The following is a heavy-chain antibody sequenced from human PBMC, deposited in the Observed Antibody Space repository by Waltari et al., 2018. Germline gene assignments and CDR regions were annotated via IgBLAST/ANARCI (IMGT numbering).Heavy chain of an antibody. J-gene: IGHJ4*02. D-gene: IGHD1-26*01. CDR3: ARGPRGLVGADY. Sequence: QVQLVQSGAEVKKPGASVKVSCKASGYTFTSYDINWVRQATGQGLEWMGWVNPNRGNKGYAQKFQGRGTMTRDTSISTAYMELSSLRSEDTAVEYCARGPRGLVGADYWGQGTLVTVSS. CDR2: VNPNRGNK. CDR1: GYTFTSYD. V-gene: IGHV1-8*01.